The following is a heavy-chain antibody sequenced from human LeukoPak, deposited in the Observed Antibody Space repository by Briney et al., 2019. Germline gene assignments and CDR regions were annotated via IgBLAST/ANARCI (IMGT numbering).Heavy chain of an antibody. V-gene: IGHV5-51*01. D-gene: IGHD1-26*01. CDR2: IYPGDSDT. J-gene: IGHJ4*02. CDR3: ARHAIVGATKSYFDY. CDR1: GYTFTTYW. Sequence: KHGESLKISCKGSGYTFTTYWIAWVRQMPGKGLECMGIIYPGDSDTRYSPSFQGQVTISADKSVSTAYLQWSSLKASDTAMYYCARHAIVGATKSYFDYWGQGTLVTVSS.